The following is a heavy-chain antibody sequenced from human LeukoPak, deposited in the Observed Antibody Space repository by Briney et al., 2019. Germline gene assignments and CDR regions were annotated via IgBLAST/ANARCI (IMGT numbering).Heavy chain of an antibody. CDR1: GGSISSSSYY. CDR3: ARDRSVGVLPAPPFDF. J-gene: IGHJ4*02. D-gene: IGHD6-6*01. Sequence: SETLSLTCTVSGGSISSSSYYCDWIRQPPGKGLEWVGSVFHSGNTYYNPSLKSRLTISADTSKNQFSLTLTSVTAADTAVYYCARDRSVGVLPAPPFDFWGQGTLVTVSS. V-gene: IGHV4-39*07. CDR2: VFHSGNT.